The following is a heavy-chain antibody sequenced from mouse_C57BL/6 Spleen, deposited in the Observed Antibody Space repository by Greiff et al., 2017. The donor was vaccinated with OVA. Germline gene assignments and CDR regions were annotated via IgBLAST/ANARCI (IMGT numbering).Heavy chain of an antibody. V-gene: IGHV1-18*01. D-gene: IGHD2-2*01. Sequence: EVKLEESGPELVKPGASVKIPCKASGYTFTDYNMDWVKQSHGKSLEWIGDINPNNGGTIYNQKFKGKATLTVDKSSSTAYMELRSLTSEDTAVYYCASSGYDGAWFAYWGQGTLVTVSA. J-gene: IGHJ3*01. CDR1: GYTFTDYN. CDR3: ASSGYDGAWFAY. CDR2: INPNNGGT.